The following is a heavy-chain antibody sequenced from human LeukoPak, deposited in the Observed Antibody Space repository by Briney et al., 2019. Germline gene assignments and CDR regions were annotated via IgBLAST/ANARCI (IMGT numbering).Heavy chain of an antibody. CDR3: ARAGQLVLKYVDY. D-gene: IGHD6-13*01. V-gene: IGHV4-34*01. CDR2: INHSGST. Sequence: SWIRXPXXKGLEWIGEINHSGSTNYNPSLKSRVTISVDTSKNQFSLKLSSVTAADTAVYYCARAGQLVLKYVDYWGQGTLVTVSS. J-gene: IGHJ4*02.